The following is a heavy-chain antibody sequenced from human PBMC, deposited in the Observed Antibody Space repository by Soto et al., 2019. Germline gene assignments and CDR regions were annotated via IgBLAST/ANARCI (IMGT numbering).Heavy chain of an antibody. D-gene: IGHD3-10*01. CDR2: INPSGGST. J-gene: IGHJ6*03. CDR1: GYTFTSYY. Sequence: GASVKVSCKASGYTFTSYYMHWVRQAPGQGLEWMGIINPSGGSTSYAQKFQGRVTMTRDTSTSTVYMELSSLRSEDTAVYYCARDLLWFGGSYYYYMDVWGKGTTVTVSS. V-gene: IGHV1-46*03. CDR3: ARDLLWFGGSYYYYMDV.